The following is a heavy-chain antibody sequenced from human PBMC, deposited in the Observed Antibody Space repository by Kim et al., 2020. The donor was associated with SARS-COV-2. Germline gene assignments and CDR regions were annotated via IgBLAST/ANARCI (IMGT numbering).Heavy chain of an antibody. D-gene: IGHD3-16*01. CDR2: IWYDGSNK. V-gene: IGHV3-33*06. Sequence: GSLRLSCAASGFTFSSYGMHWVRQAPGKGLEWVAVIWYDGSNKYYADSVKGRFTISRDNSKNTLYLQMNSLRAEDTAVYYCAKKGVWGDKTYYYYGMDVWGQGTTVTVSS. CDR1: GFTFSSYG. J-gene: IGHJ6*02. CDR3: AKKGVWGDKTYYYYGMDV.